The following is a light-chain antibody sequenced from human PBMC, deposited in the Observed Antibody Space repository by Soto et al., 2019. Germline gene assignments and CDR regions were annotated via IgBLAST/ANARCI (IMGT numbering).Light chain of an antibody. CDR3: QQRSNWPPGYT. V-gene: IGKV3-11*01. CDR1: QSVSSY. Sequence: EIVLTQSPATLSLSPGERATLSCSASQSVSSYLAWYQQKPGYAPRLLIYDASNRATGIPARFSGSGSGTDFTLTISSLEPEDFAVYYCQQRSNWPPGYTFGQGTKLAIK. J-gene: IGKJ2*01. CDR2: DAS.